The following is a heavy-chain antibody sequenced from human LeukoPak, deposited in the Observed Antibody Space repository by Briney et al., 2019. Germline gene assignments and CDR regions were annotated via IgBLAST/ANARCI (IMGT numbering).Heavy chain of an antibody. CDR2: IIPSFVTA. D-gene: IGHD6-13*01. CDR3: ARGDSSSWLSDY. J-gene: IGHJ4*02. Sequence: SVKVSCKASGGTFSSYAISWVRQAPGQGLEWMGGIIPSFVTANYAQKFQGRVTITADESTSTAYTELSSLRSEDTALYYCARGDSSSWLSDYWGQGTLVTVSS. V-gene: IGHV1-69*13. CDR1: GGTFSSYA.